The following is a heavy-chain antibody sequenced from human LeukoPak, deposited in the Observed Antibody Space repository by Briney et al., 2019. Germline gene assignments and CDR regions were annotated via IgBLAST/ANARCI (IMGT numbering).Heavy chain of an antibody. CDR2: INHSGST. CDR3: ARLGPLSAIRRTYYYYYMDV. V-gene: IGHV4-34*01. J-gene: IGHJ6*03. D-gene: IGHD5-24*01. Sequence: SETLSLTCAVYGGSFSGYYWSWIRQPPGKGLEWIGEINHSGSTNYNPSLTSRVTISVDTSKNQFSLKLSSVTAADTAVYYCARLGPLSAIRRTYYYYYMDVWGKGTTVTVSS. CDR1: GGSFSGYY.